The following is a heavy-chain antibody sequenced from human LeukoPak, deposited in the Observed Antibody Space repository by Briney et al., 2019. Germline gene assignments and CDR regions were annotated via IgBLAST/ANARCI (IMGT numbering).Heavy chain of an antibody. CDR2: INPNSGGT. CDR3: ARGLINGHDFDY. D-gene: IGHD1-20*01. CDR1: GYTYTSYG. Sequence: ASVKVSCKASGYTYTSYGISWVRQVPGQGLEWMGWINPNSGGTNYAQKFQGWVTMTRDTSISTAYMDLSRLTSEDTAVYYCARGLINGHDFDYWGQGTLVTVSS. V-gene: IGHV1-2*04. J-gene: IGHJ4*02.